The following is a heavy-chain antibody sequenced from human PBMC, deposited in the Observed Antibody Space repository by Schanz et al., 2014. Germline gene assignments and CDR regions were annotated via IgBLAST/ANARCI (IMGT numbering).Heavy chain of an antibody. D-gene: IGHD2-21*01. CDR1: GFNVSKSY. J-gene: IGHJ3*01. CDR2: IEFSGGTT. CDR3: TKGLLPVRALADVFDV. V-gene: IGHV3-23*01. Sequence: EVQLLESGGGLVQPGGSLRLSCVASGFNVSKSYVSWVRQAPGKGLEWVSGIEFSGGTTYYADSVKGRFTISRDNSKNILTMQMSSLRAEDTALYYCTKGLLPVRALADVFDVWGQGTMVTVSP.